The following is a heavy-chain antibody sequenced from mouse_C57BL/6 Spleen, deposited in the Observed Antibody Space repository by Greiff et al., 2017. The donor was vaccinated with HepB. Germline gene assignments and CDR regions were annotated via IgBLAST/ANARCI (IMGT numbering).Heavy chain of an antibody. D-gene: IGHD1-1*01. Sequence: QVQLQQPGAELVKPGASVKMSCKASGYTFTSYWITWVKQRPGQGLEWIGDIYPGSGSTNYNEKFKSKATLTVDTSSSTAYMQLSSLTSEDSAVYYCARGRVTTVRGYFDVWGTGTTVTVAS. V-gene: IGHV1-55*01. CDR3: ARGRVTTVRGYFDV. CDR2: IYPGSGST. J-gene: IGHJ1*03. CDR1: GYTFTSYW.